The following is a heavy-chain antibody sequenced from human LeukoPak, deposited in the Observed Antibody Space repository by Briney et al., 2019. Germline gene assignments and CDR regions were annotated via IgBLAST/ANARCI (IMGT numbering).Heavy chain of an antibody. D-gene: IGHD3-22*01. Sequence: SETLSLTCTVSGDSISSYYWSWIRQPPGKGLEWIGYIYYSGSTNYNPSLKSRVTISVDTPRNQFSLRLSSVTAADTAVYYCARDPFTLISGSHAFDVWGQRTMVTVSS. CDR2: IYYSGST. CDR3: ARDPFTLISGSHAFDV. V-gene: IGHV4-59*01. J-gene: IGHJ3*01. CDR1: GDSISSYY.